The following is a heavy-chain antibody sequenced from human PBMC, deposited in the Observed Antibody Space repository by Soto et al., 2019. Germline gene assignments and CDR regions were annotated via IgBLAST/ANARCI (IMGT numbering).Heavy chain of an antibody. CDR2: IYYSGST. CDR3: ARVKDDGSGYYIIVH. J-gene: IGHJ5*02. CDR1: GGSINSYY. D-gene: IGHD3-22*01. Sequence: SETLSLTCTVSGGSINSYYWSWIRQPPGKGLEWIGYIYYSGSTNYNPSLQSRVTISVDTSKNQFSLKLRSVTAADTAVYYCARVKDDGSGYYIIVHWGQGTLVTVSS. V-gene: IGHV4-59*01.